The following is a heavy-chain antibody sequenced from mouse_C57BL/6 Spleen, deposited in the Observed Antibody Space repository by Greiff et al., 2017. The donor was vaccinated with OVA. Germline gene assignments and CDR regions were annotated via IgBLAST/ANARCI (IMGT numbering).Heavy chain of an antibody. D-gene: IGHD1-1*01. V-gene: IGHV2-5*01. Sequence: VKLMESGPGLVQPSQSLSITCTVSGFSLTSYGVHWVRQSPGKGLEWLGVIWRGGSTDYNAAFMSRLSITKDNSKSQVFFKMNSLQADDTAIYYCAKGSSTGYAMDYWGQGTSVTVSS. J-gene: IGHJ4*01. CDR1: GFSLTSYG. CDR2: IWRGGST. CDR3: AKGSSTGYAMDY.